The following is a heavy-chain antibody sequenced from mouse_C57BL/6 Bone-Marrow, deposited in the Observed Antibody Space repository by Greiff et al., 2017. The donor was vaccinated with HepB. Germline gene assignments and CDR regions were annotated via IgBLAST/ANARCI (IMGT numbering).Heavy chain of an antibody. Sequence: EVNVVESGGGLVQPKGSLKLSCAASGFTFNTYAMHWVRQAPGKGLEWVARIRSKSSNYATYYADSVKDRFTISRDDSQSMLYLQMNNLKTEDTAMYYCVRERTTVVPRYFDVWGTGTTVTVSS. J-gene: IGHJ1*03. V-gene: IGHV10-3*01. CDR1: GFTFNTYA. D-gene: IGHD1-1*01. CDR2: IRSKSSNYAT. CDR3: VRERTTVVPRYFDV.